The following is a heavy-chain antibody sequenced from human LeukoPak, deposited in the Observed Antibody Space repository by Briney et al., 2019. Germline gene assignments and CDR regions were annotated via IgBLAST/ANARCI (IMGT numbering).Heavy chain of an antibody. CDR1: GFTFSSYA. J-gene: IGHJ6*02. CDR3: TRVQAGRSGLMDV. D-gene: IGHD2-8*02. Sequence: PGGSLRLSCAASGFTFSSYAMSWVRQAPGEGLVWVSRIDPDGSTTNYAESVKGRFTTSRDNAKNTMYLQMNSLRAEDTALYYCTRVQAGRSGLMDVWGRGTTVTVPS. V-gene: IGHV3-74*01. CDR2: IDPDGSTT.